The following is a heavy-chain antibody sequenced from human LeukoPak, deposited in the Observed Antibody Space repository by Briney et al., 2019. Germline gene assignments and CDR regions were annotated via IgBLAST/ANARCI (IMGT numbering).Heavy chain of an antibody. CDR2: IYHSGST. CDR3: TRANYYDSTGYLPVVYPSDY. Sequence: SETLSLTCTASGGSIRSTNYYWSWICQDPAKGLEWIGYIYHSGSTYYNPALKSRVTISLDTSKNQFSLKLRSVTAADTAVYYCTRANYYDSTGYLPVVYPSDYWGQGTLVTVSS. CDR1: GGSIRSTNYY. J-gene: IGHJ4*02. V-gene: IGHV4-31*03. D-gene: IGHD3-22*01.